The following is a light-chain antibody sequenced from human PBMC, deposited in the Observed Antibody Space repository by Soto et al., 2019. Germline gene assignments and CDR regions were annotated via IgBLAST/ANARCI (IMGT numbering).Light chain of an antibody. V-gene: IGKV3-11*01. Sequence: EIVLTQSPATLSLSPGERATLSCRASQSVSSYLAWYQQKPGQAPRLLIYDASTRATGIPARFSGSGSGTDFTLTISSLEPEDFAVYYCRQRSNSWTFGQGTKVEIK. J-gene: IGKJ1*01. CDR2: DAS. CDR3: RQRSNSWT. CDR1: QSVSSY.